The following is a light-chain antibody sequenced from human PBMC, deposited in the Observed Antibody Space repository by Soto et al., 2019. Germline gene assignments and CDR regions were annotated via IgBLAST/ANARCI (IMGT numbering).Light chain of an antibody. CDR2: DAS. J-gene: IGKJ5*01. CDR1: QSISSW. Sequence: DIQMTQSPSTLSASVGDRVTITCRASQSISSWLAWYQQKPGKAPKLLIYDASSLESGVPSRFSGSGSGTEFTLTISSLQPDVFATYYCQQYNSYSITFRQGTRLEIK. V-gene: IGKV1-5*01. CDR3: QQYNSYSIT.